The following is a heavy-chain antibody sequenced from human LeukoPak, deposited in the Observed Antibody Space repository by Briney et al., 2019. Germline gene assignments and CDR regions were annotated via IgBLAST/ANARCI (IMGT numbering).Heavy chain of an antibody. CDR3: ARDQGSLTRSWYTGY. CDR2: INPYSGDT. CDR1: GYTFTGYH. D-gene: IGHD6-13*01. V-gene: IGHV1-2*06. Sequence: GASVKVSCKASGYTFTGYHIHWVRQAPGQGLGWMGRINPYSGDTNFAQKFQGRVTMTRDTSITTAYMDLSSLTPDDTAVYFCARDQGSLTRSWYTGYWGQGTKVTVSS. J-gene: IGHJ4*02.